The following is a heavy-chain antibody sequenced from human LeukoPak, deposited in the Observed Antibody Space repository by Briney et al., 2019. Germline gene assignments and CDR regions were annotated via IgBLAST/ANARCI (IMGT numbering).Heavy chain of an antibody. CDR1: GFTFDDYA. D-gene: IGHD6-19*01. CDR2: ISWNSGTI. V-gene: IGHV3-9*01. CDR3: AKDQNAIAVASDY. J-gene: IGHJ4*02. Sequence: GGSLRLSCAASGFTFDDYAMHWVRQAPGKGLEWVSGISWNSGTIGYADSVKGRFTISRDNAKNSLYLQMNSLRAEDTALYYCAKDQNAIAVASDYWGQGTLVTVSS.